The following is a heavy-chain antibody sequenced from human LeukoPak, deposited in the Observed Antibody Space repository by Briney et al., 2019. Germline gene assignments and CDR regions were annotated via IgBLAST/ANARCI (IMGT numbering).Heavy chain of an antibody. CDR3: ARARSIAVAGPLGY. Sequence: PSETLSLTCTVSGGSISSYYWSWIRQPPGKGLEWIGYIYYSGSTNYNPSLKSRVTISVDTSKNQFSLKLSSVTAADTAVYYCARARSIAVAGPLGYRGQGTLVTVSS. CDR1: GGSISSYY. J-gene: IGHJ4*02. CDR2: IYYSGST. V-gene: IGHV4-59*01. D-gene: IGHD6-19*01.